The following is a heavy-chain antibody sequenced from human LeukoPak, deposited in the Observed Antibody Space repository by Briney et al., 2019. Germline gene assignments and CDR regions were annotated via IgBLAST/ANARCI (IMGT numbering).Heavy chain of an antibody. CDR2: IYYSGST. J-gene: IGHJ4*02. V-gene: IGHV4-59*01. Sequence: SETLSLTCTVSGGSISSYYWSWIRQPPGKGLEWIGYIYYSGSTNYNPSLKSRVTISVDTSKNQFSLKLSSVTAADTAVYYCARHVGSSWSYWGQGTLVTVSS. CDR1: GGSISSYY. D-gene: IGHD6-13*01. CDR3: ARHVGSSWSY.